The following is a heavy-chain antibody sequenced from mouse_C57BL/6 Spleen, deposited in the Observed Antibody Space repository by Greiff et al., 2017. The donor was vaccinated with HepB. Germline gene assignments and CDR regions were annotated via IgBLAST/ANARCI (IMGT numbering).Heavy chain of an antibody. CDR3: ARGRSYGY. CDR2: INPNNGGT. J-gene: IGHJ2*01. Sequence: VQLQQSGPELVKPGASVKISCKASGYTFTDYYMNWVKQSHGKSLEWIGDINPNNGGTSYNQKFKGKATLTVDKSSSTAYMELRSLTSEDSAVYYYARGRSYGYWGQGTTLTVSS. D-gene: IGHD1-1*01. CDR1: GYTFTDYY. V-gene: IGHV1-26*01.